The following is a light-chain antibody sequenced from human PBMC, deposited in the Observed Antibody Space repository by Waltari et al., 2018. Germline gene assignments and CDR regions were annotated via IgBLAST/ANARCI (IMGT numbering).Light chain of an antibody. J-gene: IGLJ1*01. CDR2: DVD. CDR1: TGDIGSSNY. CDR3: SSYTSGASVDV. Sequence: QSALTQHASVSGSPGQPITITCTGTTGDIGSSNYVSWYQQYPGEAPKHIVYDVDNRPSGISDRFSGSKSGNTASLTISGLQTEDEADYYCSSYTSGASVDVFGTGTRVTVL. V-gene: IGLV2-14*01.